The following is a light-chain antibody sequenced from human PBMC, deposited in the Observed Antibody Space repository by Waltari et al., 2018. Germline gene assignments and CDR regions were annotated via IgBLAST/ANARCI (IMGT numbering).Light chain of an antibody. Sequence: QSVLTQPPSASGTPGQRVTIPCSGGSSTIGSNYVSWYQQLPATAPKLLIYRNNQRPSGVPDRFSGSKSGTSASLAISGLRSEDEADYYCAAWDDSLFGRVFGGGTKLTVL. CDR1: SSTIGSNY. CDR2: RNN. V-gene: IGLV1-47*01. J-gene: IGLJ3*02. CDR3: AAWDDSLFGRV.